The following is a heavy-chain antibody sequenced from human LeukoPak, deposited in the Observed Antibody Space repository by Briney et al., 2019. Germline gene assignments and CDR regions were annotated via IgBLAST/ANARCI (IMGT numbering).Heavy chain of an antibody. J-gene: IGHJ4*02. D-gene: IGHD2-2*01. CDR2: IYSGGST. CDR1: GFTVSSNY. Sequence: GGSLRLSCAASGFTVSSNYMSWVRQAPGKGLEWVSVIYSGGSTYYADSVKGRFTISRDNSKNTLYLQMNSLRAEDTAVYYCAKEYCSSTSCSFGFDYWGQGTLVTVSS. CDR3: AKEYCSSTSCSFGFDY. V-gene: IGHV3-53*01.